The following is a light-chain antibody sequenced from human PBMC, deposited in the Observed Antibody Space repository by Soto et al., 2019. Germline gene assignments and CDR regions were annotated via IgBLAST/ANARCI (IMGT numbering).Light chain of an antibody. CDR1: QSISSY. Sequence: DLQMTQSPSSLSASVGDRVTITCRASQSISSYLNWYQQKPGKAPKLLIYAASSLQSVVPSRFSGSGSGTDFALTFSSLQPEDFATYYCQQSYSTPYPFGQGTKLEIK. V-gene: IGKV1-39*01. CDR2: AAS. CDR3: QQSYSTPYP. J-gene: IGKJ2*01.